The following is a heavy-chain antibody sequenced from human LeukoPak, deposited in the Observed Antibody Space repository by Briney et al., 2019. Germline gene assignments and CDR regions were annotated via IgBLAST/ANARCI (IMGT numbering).Heavy chain of an antibody. CDR2: IYHSGST. Sequence: SETLSLTCTVSDYAISSGYYWGWIRQPPGKGLEWIGSIYHSGSTYYNPSLKSRVTISVDMSKNQFSLKLSSVTAADTAVYYCARDYASGSYKIDYWGQGTLVTVSS. V-gene: IGHV4-38-2*02. CDR1: DYAISSGYY. CDR3: ARDYASGSYKIDY. J-gene: IGHJ4*02. D-gene: IGHD3-10*01.